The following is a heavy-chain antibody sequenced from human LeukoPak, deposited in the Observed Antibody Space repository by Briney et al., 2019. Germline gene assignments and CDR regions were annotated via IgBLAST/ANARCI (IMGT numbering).Heavy chain of an antibody. D-gene: IGHD6-19*01. CDR1: GFTFGDYY. J-gene: IGHJ4*02. CDR2: ISSSGNTI. Sequence: TGGSLRLSCAASGFTFGDYYMSWIRQAPGKGLEWLSYISSSGNTIYYADSVRGRFTISRDNAKNSLYLQMNSLRAEDTAVYYCARRSSGWSVFDYWGQGTLVTVSS. CDR3: ARRSSGWSVFDY. V-gene: IGHV3-11*01.